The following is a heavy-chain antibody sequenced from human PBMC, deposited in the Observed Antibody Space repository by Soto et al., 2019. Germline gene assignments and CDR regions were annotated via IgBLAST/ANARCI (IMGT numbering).Heavy chain of an antibody. V-gene: IGHV3-30-3*01. CDR3: ARARLDTPALDY. Sequence: QVQLVESGGGVVQPGRSLRLSCAASGFTFSIYAMHWVRQAPGKGLEWVAVISYDGSNKYYADSVKGRFTISSDNSKNTRYLQMNSLRAEDTAVYYCARARLDTPALDYWGQGTLCTVSS. CDR1: GFTFSIYA. J-gene: IGHJ4*02. CDR2: ISYDGSNK. D-gene: IGHD2-2*01.